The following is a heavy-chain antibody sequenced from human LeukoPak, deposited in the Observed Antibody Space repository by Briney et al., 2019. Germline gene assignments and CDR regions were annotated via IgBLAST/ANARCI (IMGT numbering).Heavy chain of an antibody. CDR2: IYSGGST. V-gene: IGHV3-53*01. J-gene: IGHJ6*02. D-gene: IGHD3-10*01. Sequence: GGSLRLSCAASGFTVSSTYMSWVRQAPGKGLEWVSVIYSGGSTYYADSVKGRFTISRDNSENTLSLQMNSLGAEDTAVYYCARDLEKVRGVIHYGMDVWGQGTTVTVSS. CDR1: GFTVSSTY. CDR3: ARDLEKVRGVIHYGMDV.